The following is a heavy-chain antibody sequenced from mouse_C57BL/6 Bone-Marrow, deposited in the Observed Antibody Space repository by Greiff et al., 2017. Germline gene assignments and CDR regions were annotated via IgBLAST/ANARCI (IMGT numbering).Heavy chain of an antibody. J-gene: IGHJ4*01. Sequence: EVKVVESGGGLVKPGGSLKLSCAASGFTFSSYAMSWVRQTPEKRLEWVATISDGGSYTYYPDNVKGRFTISRDNAKNNLYLQMSHLKSEDTAMYYCARDEGPYYYGSSFAMDYWGQGTSVTVSS. D-gene: IGHD1-1*01. V-gene: IGHV5-4*01. CDR3: ARDEGPYYYGSSFAMDY. CDR1: GFTFSSYA. CDR2: ISDGGSYT.